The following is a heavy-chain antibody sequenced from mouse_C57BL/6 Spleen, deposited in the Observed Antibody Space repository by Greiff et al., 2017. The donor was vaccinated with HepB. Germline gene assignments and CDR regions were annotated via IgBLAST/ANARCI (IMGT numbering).Heavy chain of an antibody. CDR2: ISSGSSTI. V-gene: IGHV5-17*01. CDR3: ARWGHGYTDYFDY. Sequence: EVKLVESGGGLVKPGGSLKLSCAASGFTFSDYGMHWVRQAPEKGLEWVAYISSGSSTIYYADTVKGRFTISRDNAKNTLFLQMTSLRSEDTAMYYCARWGHGYTDYFDYWGQGTTLTVSS. D-gene: IGHD2-2*01. CDR1: GFTFSDYG. J-gene: IGHJ2*01.